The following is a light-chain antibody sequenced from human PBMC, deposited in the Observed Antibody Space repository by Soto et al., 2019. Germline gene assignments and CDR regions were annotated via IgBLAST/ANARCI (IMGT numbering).Light chain of an antibody. J-gene: IGKJ1*01. CDR2: GAS. Sequence: EIVMTQSPATLSVSPGERATLSCRASQSVSSNLAWYQHKPGQAPRLLIYGASTRAPGIPARFSGSASGTEFTLTLSSLHSEDFAVYYCQQYNNLPPWTFGQRTKVEIK. CDR3: QQYNNLPPWT. V-gene: IGKV3-15*01. CDR1: QSVSSN.